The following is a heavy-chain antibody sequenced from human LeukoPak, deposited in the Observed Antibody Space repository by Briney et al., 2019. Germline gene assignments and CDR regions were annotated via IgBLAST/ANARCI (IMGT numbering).Heavy chain of an antibody. CDR2: ISYDGSNK. D-gene: IGHD3-9*01. CDR1: GFTFSSYA. V-gene: IGHV3-30*07. Sequence: QAGGSLRLSCAASGFTFSSYAMHWVRQAPGKGLEWVAVISYDGSNKYYADSVKGRFTISRDNSKNTVYVQMNSLRAEDTAVYYCGASNLLTGYFSLNYWGQGTLVTVSS. J-gene: IGHJ4*02. CDR3: GASNLLTGYFSLNY.